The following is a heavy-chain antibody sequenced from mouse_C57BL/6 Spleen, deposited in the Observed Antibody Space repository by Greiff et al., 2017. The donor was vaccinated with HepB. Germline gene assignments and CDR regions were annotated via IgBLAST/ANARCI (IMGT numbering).Heavy chain of an antibody. CDR2: INPGSGGT. CDR1: GYAFTNYL. D-gene: IGHD1-1*01. Sequence: QLQQSGAELVRPGTSVKVSCKASGYAFTNYLIEWVKQRPGQGLEWIGVINPGSGGTNYNEKFKGKATLTADKSSSTAYMQLSSLTSEDSAVYCCARGSLYEDYFDYWGQGTTLTVSS. V-gene: IGHV1-54*01. CDR3: ARGSLYEDYFDY. J-gene: IGHJ2*01.